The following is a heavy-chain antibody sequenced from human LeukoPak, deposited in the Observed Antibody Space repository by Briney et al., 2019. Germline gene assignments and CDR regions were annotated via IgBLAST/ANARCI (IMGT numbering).Heavy chain of an antibody. CDR2: IYHSGST. D-gene: IGHD4-17*01. J-gene: IGHJ5*02. V-gene: IGHV4-30-2*01. CDR1: GGSISSGGYS. Sequence: SETLSLTCAVSGGSISSGGYSWSWIRQPPGKGLEWIGYIYHSGSTYYNPSLKSRVTISVDRSKNQFSLKLSSVTAADTAFYYCARAPGDYGWFDPWGQGTQVTVSS. CDR3: ARAPGDYGWFDP.